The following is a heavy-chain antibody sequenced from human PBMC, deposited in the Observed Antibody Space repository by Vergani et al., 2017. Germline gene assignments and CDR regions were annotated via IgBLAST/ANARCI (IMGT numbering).Heavy chain of an antibody. J-gene: IGHJ5*02. CDR1: SSSSYS. D-gene: IGHD3-10*01. CDR2: FSYGGSS. V-gene: IGHV4-39*01. CDR3: VRRTFYYGSGSSSWFDP. Sequence: QVQLQESGPGLLRPSETLSLNCTVSSSSSYSWDWVRQAPGKGLEWIGSFSYGGSSDFNPSLKSRVTLSMDTSKSQFSRKLTSVTAADTAVYYCVRRTFYYGSGSSSWFDPWGQGVLVTVSS.